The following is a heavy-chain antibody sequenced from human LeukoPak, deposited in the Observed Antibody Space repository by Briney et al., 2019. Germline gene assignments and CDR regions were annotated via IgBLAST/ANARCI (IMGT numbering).Heavy chain of an antibody. CDR3: ASHLSIFGAIITYFYYMDV. J-gene: IGHJ6*03. V-gene: IGHV3-30-3*01. CDR1: GFTFSSYA. D-gene: IGHD3-3*01. Sequence: PGGSLRLSCAASGFTFSSYAMHWVRQAPGKGLEWVAVISYDGSNKYYADPVKGRFTISRDNSKNTLYLQMNSLRAEDAAVYYCASHLSIFGAIITYFYYMDVWGKGTTVTVSS. CDR2: ISYDGSNK.